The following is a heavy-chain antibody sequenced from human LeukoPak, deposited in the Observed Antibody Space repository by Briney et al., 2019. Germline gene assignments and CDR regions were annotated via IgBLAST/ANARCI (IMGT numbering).Heavy chain of an antibody. V-gene: IGHV4-38-2*02. CDR3: ARYRNCGSDCYDAFDI. CDR1: GYPISSGYY. D-gene: IGHD2-21*02. CDR2: IYHRGST. J-gene: IGHJ3*02. Sequence: PSETLSLTCTVSGYPISSGYYWGWIRQPPGKGLEWIGGIYHRGSTYYNPSLKSRVTISVDTSKNQFSLKLNSVTAADTAVYYCARYRNCGSDCYDAFDIWGQGTMVTVSS.